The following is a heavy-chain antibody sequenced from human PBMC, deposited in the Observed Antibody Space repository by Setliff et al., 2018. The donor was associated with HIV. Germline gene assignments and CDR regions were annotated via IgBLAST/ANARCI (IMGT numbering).Heavy chain of an antibody. CDR2: ISPDGSVI. D-gene: IGHD6-19*01. CDR3: ARDVAVAATEF. V-gene: IGHV3-74*01. J-gene: IGHJ4*02. Sequence: PGGSLRLSCAASGFTFGSQWMHWVRQAPGKGLVWVSRISPDGSVINYAGSVKGRFTISRDNARNLVYLQMNSLKGDDTAVYYCARDVAVAATEFWGQGIQVTVSS. CDR1: GFTFGSQW.